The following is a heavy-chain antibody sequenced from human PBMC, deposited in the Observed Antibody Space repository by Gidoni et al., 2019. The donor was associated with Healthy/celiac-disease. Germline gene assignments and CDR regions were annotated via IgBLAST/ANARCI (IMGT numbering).Heavy chain of an antibody. D-gene: IGHD2-2*01. CDR2: ISWNSGSI. CDR1: GFTLEDDH. J-gene: IGHJ4*02. CDR3: AKDTDLGCSSTSCYSNYFDY. V-gene: IGHV3-9*01. Sequence: EVKLVELGGGLVPHGWGLRLSRSAFGFTLEDDHMLWVRQAPGKGLEWVSGISWNSGSIGYADSVKGRFTISRDNAKNSLYLQMNSLRAEDTALYYCAKDTDLGCSSTSCYSNYFDYWGQGTLVTVSS.